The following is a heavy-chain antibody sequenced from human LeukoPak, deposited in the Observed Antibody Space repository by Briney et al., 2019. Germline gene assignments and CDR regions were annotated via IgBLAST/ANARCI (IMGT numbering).Heavy chain of an antibody. D-gene: IGHD1-14*01. CDR2: ISSSSSYI. CDR1: RLTFGDFSDYY. J-gene: IGHJ5*02. CDR3: ATEVSET. V-gene: IGHV3-11*06. Sequence: PGGSLRLSCAASRLTFGDFSDYYMSWIRQAPGKGLEWVSSISSSSSYIYYADSVKGRFTISRDNAKNSLYLQMNSLRAEDTAVYYCATEVSETWGQGTLVTVSS.